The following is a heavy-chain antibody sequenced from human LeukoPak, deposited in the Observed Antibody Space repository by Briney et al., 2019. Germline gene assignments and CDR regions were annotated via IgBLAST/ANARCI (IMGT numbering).Heavy chain of an antibody. Sequence: TGGSLRLSCTASGFTFSTSAMTWVRQAPGKGLEWVSGISGSGVTDYADSVRGRFTISRDNSKNTLYLQMNSLRAEDTGVYYCARETTVSRERYFDLWGRGTLVTVAS. D-gene: IGHD4-17*01. CDR3: ARETTVSRERYFDL. CDR1: GFTFSTSA. J-gene: IGHJ2*01. CDR2: ISGSGVT. V-gene: IGHV3-23*01.